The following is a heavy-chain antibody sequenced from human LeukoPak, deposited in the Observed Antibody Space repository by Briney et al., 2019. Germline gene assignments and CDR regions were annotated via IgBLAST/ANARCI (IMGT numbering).Heavy chain of an antibody. J-gene: IGHJ5*02. CDR2: IIPIFGTA. D-gene: IGHD4-17*01. Sequence: SVKVSCKASGGTFSGYAISWVRQAPGQGLEWMGGIIPIFGTANYAQKFQGRVTITTDESTSTAYMELSSLRSEDMAVYYCASVGGQPLPKYGDYALNWFDPWGQGTLVTVSS. CDR1: GGTFSGYA. V-gene: IGHV1-69*05. CDR3: ASVGGQPLPKYGDYALNWFDP.